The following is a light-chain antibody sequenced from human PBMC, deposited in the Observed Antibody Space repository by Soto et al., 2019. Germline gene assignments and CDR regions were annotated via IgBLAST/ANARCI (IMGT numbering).Light chain of an antibody. V-gene: IGKV1-12*01. Sequence: DIQMTQSPSSVSASVGDRVTITCRASQGIRNWLAWYQPKPGNAPDLLIYDASSLRSGVPSRFSGSGSGTEFTLTISSLQPEDSATYYCQQANSFPYTFGQGTKLDIK. CDR2: DAS. CDR1: QGIRNW. J-gene: IGKJ2*01. CDR3: QQANSFPYT.